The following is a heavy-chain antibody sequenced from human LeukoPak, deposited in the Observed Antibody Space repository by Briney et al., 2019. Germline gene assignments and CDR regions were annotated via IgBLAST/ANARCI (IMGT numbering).Heavy chain of an antibody. D-gene: IGHD6-19*01. V-gene: IGHV1-18*01. Sequence: ASVKVSCKASGYTFTSYGLSWVRQAPGQGLEWMGWISAYNGNTNYAQKLQGRVTMTTDTSTSTAYMELRSLRSDDTAVYYCARDHELYSSGWYPNPDDAFDIWGQGTMVTVSS. J-gene: IGHJ3*02. CDR3: ARDHELYSSGWYPNPDDAFDI. CDR1: GYTFTSYG. CDR2: ISAYNGNT.